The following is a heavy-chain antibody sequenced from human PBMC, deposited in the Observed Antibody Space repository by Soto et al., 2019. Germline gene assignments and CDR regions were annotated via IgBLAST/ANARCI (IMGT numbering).Heavy chain of an antibody. CDR1: GGSISSYY. J-gene: IGHJ4*02. Sequence: SETLSLTCTVSGGSISSYYWSWIRQPPGKGLEWIGYIYYSGSTNYNPSLKSRVTISVDTSKNQFSLKLSSVTAADTAVYYCARVNRSKQQLAFDYWGQGTLVTVSS. V-gene: IGHV4-59*01. D-gene: IGHD6-13*01. CDR3: ARVNRSKQQLAFDY. CDR2: IYYSGST.